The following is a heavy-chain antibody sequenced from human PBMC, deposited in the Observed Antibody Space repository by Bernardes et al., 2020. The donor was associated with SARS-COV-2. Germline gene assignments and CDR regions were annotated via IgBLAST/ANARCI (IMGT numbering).Heavy chain of an antibody. V-gene: IGHV3-33*01. D-gene: IGHD1-26*01. CDR3: ARDGVGALGAFDI. CDR1: GFTFSSYG. Sequence: GPLRVSCAASGFTFSSYGMHSVRKAPGKGLEWVAVIWYDGSNKYYADSVNGRFTISRDNSKNTLYLQMNSLRAEDTAVYYCARDGVGALGAFDIWGQGSLVTVSS. CDR2: IWYDGSNK. J-gene: IGHJ4*02.